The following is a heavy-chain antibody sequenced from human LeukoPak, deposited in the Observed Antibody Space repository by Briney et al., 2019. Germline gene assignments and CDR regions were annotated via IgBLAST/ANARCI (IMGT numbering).Heavy chain of an antibody. CDR2: FSGSGGST. CDR3: AKDPGRYYDSSGYPI. J-gene: IGHJ4*02. D-gene: IGHD3-22*01. V-gene: IGHV3-23*01. CDR1: GFTFSSYA. Sequence: GGSLRLSCAASGFTFSSYAMSWVRQAPGKGLEWVSAFSGSGGSTYYADSVKGRFTISRDNSKNTLYLQMNSLRAEDTAVYYCAKDPGRYYDSSGYPIWGQGTLVTVSS.